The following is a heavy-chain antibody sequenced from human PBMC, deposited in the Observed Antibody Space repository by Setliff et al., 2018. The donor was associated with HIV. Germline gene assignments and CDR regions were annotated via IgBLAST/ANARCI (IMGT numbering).Heavy chain of an antibody. CDR1: GYRFTSQW. Sequence: GESLKISCKGSGYRFTSQWISWVRQMPGKGLEWMGMIDPSDSYTKYSPSFQGHVTISVDKSISTAYLHWSSLKASDTAMYYCARHRIVKAYYYYMDVWGKGTTVTVSS. V-gene: IGHV5-10-1*01. D-gene: IGHD3-16*02. CDR2: IDPSDSYT. CDR3: ARHRIVKAYYYYMDV. J-gene: IGHJ6*03.